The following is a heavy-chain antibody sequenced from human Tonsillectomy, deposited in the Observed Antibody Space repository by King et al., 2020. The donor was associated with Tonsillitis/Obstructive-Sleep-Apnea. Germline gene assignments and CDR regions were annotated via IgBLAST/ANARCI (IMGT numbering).Heavy chain of an antibody. CDR3: AKVGAFWSGYADSYYPMDV. Sequence: QLVQSGGGLVQPGGSLRLSCAASGFTFSSYAMSWVRQAPGKGLEWVSAISGSGGSTYYADSVKGRFTISRDNSKNTLYLQMNSLRAEDTAVYYCAKVGAFWSGYADSYYPMDVWGKGTTVTVSS. CDR2: ISGSGGST. D-gene: IGHD3-3*01. V-gene: IGHV3-23*04. CDR1: GFTFSSYA. J-gene: IGHJ6*04.